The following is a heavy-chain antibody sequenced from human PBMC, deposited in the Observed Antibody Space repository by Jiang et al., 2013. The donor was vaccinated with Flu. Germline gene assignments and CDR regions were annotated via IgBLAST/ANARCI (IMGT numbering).Heavy chain of an antibody. CDR2: IYPGDSDT. CDR3: ARLLXRYDSSGYYYYYYGMDV. V-gene: IGHV5-51*03. J-gene: IGHJ6*02. CDR1: GYSFTSYW. D-gene: IGHD3-22*01. Sequence: GAEVKKPGESLKISCKGSGYSFTSYWIGWVRQMPGKGLEWMGIIYPGDSDTRYSPSFQGQVTISADKSISTAYLQWSSLKASDTAMYYCARLLXRYDSSGYYYYYYGMDVWGQGDHGSPSP.